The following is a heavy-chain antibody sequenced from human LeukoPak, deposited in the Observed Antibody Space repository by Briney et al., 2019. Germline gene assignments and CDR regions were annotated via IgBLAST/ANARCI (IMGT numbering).Heavy chain of an antibody. CDR2: ITFSGGTT. Sequence: GGSLRLSCVVSGFPISTYTTTWVRQTPEKGLEWVSSITFSGGTTYYADSVRGRFTISRDDSENTLYLQMTSLRVENTAVYYCARAQGTTNGLLDNWGQGVLVTVSS. CDR1: GFPISTYT. CDR3: ARAQGTTNGLLDN. V-gene: IGHV3-23*01. D-gene: IGHD5-24*01. J-gene: IGHJ4*02.